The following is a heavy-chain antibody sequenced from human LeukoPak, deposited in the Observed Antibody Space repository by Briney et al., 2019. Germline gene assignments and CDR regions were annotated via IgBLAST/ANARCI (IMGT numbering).Heavy chain of an antibody. D-gene: IGHD6-19*01. CDR3: AKGYSSGWYDAFDI. V-gene: IGHV3-23*01. CDR2: ITGSGGST. Sequence: PGGSLRLSCAASRFTFSSYAMSWVRQAPGKGLEWVSTITGSGGSTYDADSVKGRFTISRDNSKNTLYLQMSSLRAEDTAVYYCAKGYSSGWYDAFDIWGQGTMVTVSS. CDR1: RFTFSSYA. J-gene: IGHJ3*02.